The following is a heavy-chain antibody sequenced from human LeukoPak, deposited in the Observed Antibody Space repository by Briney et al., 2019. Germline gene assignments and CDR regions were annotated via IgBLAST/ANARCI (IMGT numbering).Heavy chain of an antibody. Sequence: PGWSLRLSCAASGFTFRSHWMSWIRQAPGKGLEWVANINQDGSEKHYVDYVKGRFTISRDNAKNSLYLQMNSLRAEDTAVYYCARDIAVALSSEYWGQGTLVTVSS. CDR3: ARDIAVALSSEY. J-gene: IGHJ4*02. CDR1: GFTFRSHW. V-gene: IGHV3-7*01. CDR2: INQDGSEK. D-gene: IGHD6-19*01.